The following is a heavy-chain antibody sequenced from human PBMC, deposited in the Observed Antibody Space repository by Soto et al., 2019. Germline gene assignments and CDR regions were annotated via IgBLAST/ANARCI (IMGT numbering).Heavy chain of an antibody. CDR1: GGTFSSYA. J-gene: IGHJ4*02. V-gene: IGHV1-69*13. CDR2: IIPIFGTA. D-gene: IGHD3-3*01. Sequence: GASVKVSCKASGGTFSSYAISWVRQAPGQGLEWMGGIIPIFGTANYAQKFQGRVTITADESTSTAYMELSSLRSEDTAVYYCARSRTLEWLCGDYWGQGTLVTVSS. CDR3: ARSRTLEWLCGDY.